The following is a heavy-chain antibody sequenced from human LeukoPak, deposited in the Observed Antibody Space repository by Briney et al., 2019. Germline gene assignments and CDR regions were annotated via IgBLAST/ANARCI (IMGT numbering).Heavy chain of an antibody. V-gene: IGHV1-24*01. CDR3: ATTSGQGGLWNGD. CDR1: GYTFTNYA. D-gene: IGHD3-3*01. CDR2: FDPEDGET. Sequence: ASVKVSCKASGYTFTNYAMHWVRQAPGKGLEWMGGFDPEDGETIYAQKFQGRVTMTEDTSTDTAYMELSSLRSEDTAVYYCATTSGQGGLWNGDWGQGTLVTVSS. J-gene: IGHJ4*02.